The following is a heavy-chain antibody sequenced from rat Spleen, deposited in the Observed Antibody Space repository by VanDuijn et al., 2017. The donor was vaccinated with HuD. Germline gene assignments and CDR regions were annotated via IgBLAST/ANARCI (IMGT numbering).Heavy chain of an antibody. V-gene: IGHV2-72*01. CDR2: IWAGGNT. J-gene: IGHJ2*01. CDR1: GFSVTRNG. Sequence: QVQLKESGPGLMQPSETLSLTCNVSGFSVTRNGVGWVRQPLGKGLVWMGTIWAGGNTNFNSAVQSRLRISRDTSKSQVFLRMNSLQPEDTGTYYCVRHEPQDYFAYWGQGLLVTVSS. CDR3: VRHEPQDYFAY.